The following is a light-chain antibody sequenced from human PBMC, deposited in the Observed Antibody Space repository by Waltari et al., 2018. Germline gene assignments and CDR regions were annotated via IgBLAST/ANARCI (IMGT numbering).Light chain of an antibody. CDR3: SSYASSK. CDR2: DVV. V-gene: IGLV2-14*01. CDR1: SSDLGGHNY. J-gene: IGLJ2*01. Sequence: QSALTQPASVSGSPGQTITISCTGTSSDLGGHNYVSWYQQHPGKAPKLMIYDVVKRPSGVSNRFSGSKSGNTASLTISGLQAEDDAIYYCSSYASSKFGGGTKLTVL.